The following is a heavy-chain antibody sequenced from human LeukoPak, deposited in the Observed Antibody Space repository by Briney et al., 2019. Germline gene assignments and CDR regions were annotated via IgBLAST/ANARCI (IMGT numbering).Heavy chain of an antibody. CDR2: MNPNSGNT. CDR3: ARGVEMLVGATGRDY. D-gene: IGHD1-26*01. J-gene: IGHJ4*02. V-gene: IGHV1-8*02. CDR1: GYTFTGYY. Sequence: GASVKVSCKASGYTFTGYYMHWVRQATGQGLEWMGWMNPNSGNTGYAQKFQGRVTMTRNTSISTAYMELSSLRSEDTAVYYCARGVEMLVGATGRDYWGQGTLVTVSS.